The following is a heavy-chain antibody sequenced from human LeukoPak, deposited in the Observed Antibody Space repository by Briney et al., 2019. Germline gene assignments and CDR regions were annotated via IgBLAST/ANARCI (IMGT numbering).Heavy chain of an antibody. CDR1: GFTVSSNY. CDR2: IYSGGST. J-gene: IGHJ6*03. V-gene: IGHV3-53*01. CDR3: ARRPYYYYYYMDV. D-gene: IGHD6-6*01. Sequence: GGSLRLSCAASGFTVSSNYMSWVSQAPGKGLEWVSVIYSGGSTYYADSVKGRFTISRDNSKNTLYLQMNSLRAEDTAVYYCARRPYYYYYYMDVWGKGTTVTVSS.